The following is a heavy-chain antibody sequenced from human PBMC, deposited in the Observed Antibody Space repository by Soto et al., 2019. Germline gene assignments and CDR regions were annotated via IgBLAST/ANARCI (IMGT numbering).Heavy chain of an antibody. CDR1: GFTFSSYG. CDR2: IWYDGSNK. V-gene: IGHV3-33*01. D-gene: IGHD1-7*01. CDR3: ARVGLELTVDY. Sequence: GESLKISCAASGFTFSSYGMHWVRQAPGKGLEWVAVIWYDGSNKYYADSVKGRFTISRDNSKNTLYLQMNSLRAEDTAVYYCARVGLELTVDYWGQGTLVTVSS. J-gene: IGHJ4*02.